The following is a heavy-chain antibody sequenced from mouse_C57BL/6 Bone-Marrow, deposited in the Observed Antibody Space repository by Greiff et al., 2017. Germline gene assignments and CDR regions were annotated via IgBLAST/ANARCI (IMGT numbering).Heavy chain of an antibody. CDR3: ARYNLLWLRHWYFDV. D-gene: IGHD2-2*01. V-gene: IGHV1-26*01. Sequence: VQLQQSGPELVKPGASVKISCKASGYTFTDYYMNWVKQSHGKSLEWIGDINPNNGGTSYNQKFKGKATLTVDKSSSTAYMELRSLTSEDSAVYYCARYNLLWLRHWYFDVWGTGTTVTVSS. CDR1: GYTFTDYY. J-gene: IGHJ1*03. CDR2: INPNNGGT.